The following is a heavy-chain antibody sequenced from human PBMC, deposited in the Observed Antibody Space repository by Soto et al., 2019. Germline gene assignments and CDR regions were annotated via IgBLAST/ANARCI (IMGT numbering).Heavy chain of an antibody. CDR3: ARGPFNGKYCSSTSCPKGWFDP. Sequence: QVQLQQWGAGLLKPSETLSLTCAVYGGSFSGYYWSWIRQPPGKGLEWIGEINHSGSTNYNPSLKSRVTISVDTSKNQSSLKLSSVTAADTAVYYCARGPFNGKYCSSTSCPKGWFDPWGQGTLVTVSS. D-gene: IGHD2-2*01. CDR1: GGSFSGYY. CDR2: INHSGST. V-gene: IGHV4-34*01. J-gene: IGHJ5*02.